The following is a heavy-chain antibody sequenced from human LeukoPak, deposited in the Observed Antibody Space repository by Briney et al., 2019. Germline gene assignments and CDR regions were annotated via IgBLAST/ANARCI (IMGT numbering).Heavy chain of an antibody. V-gene: IGHV3-48*03. Sequence: PGGSLRLSCVASGFTVSSNYMNWVRQAPGKGLEWVSYISSRGTTIYYVDSVKGRFTISRDNAKNSLYLQMNSLRAEDTALYYCARVRSGLHMDVWGQGTTVTVSS. J-gene: IGHJ6*02. CDR1: GFTVSSNY. CDR3: ARVRSGLHMDV. CDR2: ISSRGTTI. D-gene: IGHD2-15*01.